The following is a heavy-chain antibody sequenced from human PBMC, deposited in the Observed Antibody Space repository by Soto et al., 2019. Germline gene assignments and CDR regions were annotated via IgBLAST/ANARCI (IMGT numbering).Heavy chain of an antibody. CDR2: IIPVLGSV. V-gene: IGHV1-69*01. Sequence: QVQLVQSGAEVRNPGSSVKVSSKASGDTIGSFTITWVRQAPGQGLEWMGGIIPVLGSVFYAQKFQGRVTITADDSTSTAYMELTSLRSEDTAVFYCARGAGIFGVVAFDSWGQGTLVTVSS. J-gene: IGHJ4*02. CDR1: GDTIGSFT. CDR3: ARGAGIFGVVAFDS. D-gene: IGHD3-3*01.